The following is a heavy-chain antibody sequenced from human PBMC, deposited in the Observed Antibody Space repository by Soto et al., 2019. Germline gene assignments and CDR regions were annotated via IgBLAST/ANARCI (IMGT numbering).Heavy chain of an antibody. CDR1: GFSLSTSGMC. J-gene: IGHJ4*02. D-gene: IGHD3-9*01. V-gene: IGHV2-70*01. CDR3: ARLRVDYDILTGYYNRYYFDY. CDR2: IDWDDDK. Sequence: SGPTLVNPTQTLTLTCTFSGFSLSTSGMCVSWIRQPPGKALEWLALIDWDDDKYYSTSLKTRLTISKDTSKNQVVLTMTNMDPVDTATYYCARLRVDYDILTGYYNRYYFDYWGQGTLVTVSS.